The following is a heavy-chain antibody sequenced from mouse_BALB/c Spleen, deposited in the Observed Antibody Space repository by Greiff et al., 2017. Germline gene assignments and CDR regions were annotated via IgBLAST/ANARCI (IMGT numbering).Heavy chain of an antibody. CDR2: IYPGNVNT. D-gene: IGHD3-2*01. Sequence: QVQLQQSGPELVKPGASVRISCKASGYTFTSYYIHWVKQRPGQGLEWIGWIYPGNVNTKYNEKFKGKATLTADKSSSTAYMQLSSLTSEDSAVYFCAKTARATDYFDYWGQGTTLTVSS. V-gene: IGHV1S56*01. J-gene: IGHJ2*01. CDR3: AKTARATDYFDY. CDR1: GYTFTSYY.